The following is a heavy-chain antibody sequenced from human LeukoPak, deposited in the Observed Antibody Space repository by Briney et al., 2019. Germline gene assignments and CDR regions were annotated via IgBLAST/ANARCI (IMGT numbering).Heavy chain of an antibody. V-gene: IGHV2-5*02. CDR2: IYWDDDK. Sequence: SGPTLVKPTQTLTLTCTFSGFSLSTSGVGVGWIRQPPGKALEWLALIYWDDDKRYSPSLKSRLTITKDTSKNQVVLTMTNMDPVDTATYYCAHRRPYGSGSYSSYYFDYWGQGTLVTVSS. D-gene: IGHD3-10*01. J-gene: IGHJ4*02. CDR3: AHRRPYGSGSYSSYYFDY. CDR1: GFSLSTSGVG.